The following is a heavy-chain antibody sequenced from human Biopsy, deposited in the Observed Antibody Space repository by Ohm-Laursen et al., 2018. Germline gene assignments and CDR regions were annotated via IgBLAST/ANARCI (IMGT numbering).Heavy chain of an antibody. CDR3: ATKLTGYFHH. Sequence: SVKVSCKVPEGTFSNYGVNWVRQAPGQGLEWLGGNVPILGTGNYAQKFQDRVTVAADTSTSTATMELRSLRSDDTAVYYCATKLTGYFHHWGQGTLVIVSS. J-gene: IGHJ1*01. CDR1: EGTFSNYG. CDR2: NVPILGTG. V-gene: IGHV1-69*06. D-gene: IGHD3-9*01.